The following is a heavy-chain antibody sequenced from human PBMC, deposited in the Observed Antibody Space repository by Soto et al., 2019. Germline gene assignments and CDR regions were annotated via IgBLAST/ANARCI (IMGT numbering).Heavy chain of an antibody. CDR2: ISTYNGNT. CDR3: AITSGEYRFDY. CDR1: GYDFNSYG. V-gene: IGHV1-18*01. D-gene: IGHD2-2*02. J-gene: IGHJ4*02. Sequence: GASVKVSCKASGYDFNSYGISWVRQAPGQGLEWMGWISTYNGNTKYAQKLQDRVTLTTDTSTSTAHMELTTLRSDDTAMYYCAITSGEYRFDYWGQGTLVTVSS.